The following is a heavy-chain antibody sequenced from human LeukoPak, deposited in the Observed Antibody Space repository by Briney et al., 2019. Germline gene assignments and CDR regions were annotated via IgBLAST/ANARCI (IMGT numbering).Heavy chain of an antibody. J-gene: IGHJ6*02. CDR1: GGSFSGYY. Sequence: PSETLSLTCAVYGGSFSGYYWSWIRQPPGKGLEWIGEINHSGSTNYNPSLKSRVTISVDTSKNQFSLKLSSVTAADTAVYYCARGKYSNYVRYYSGMDVWGQGTTVTVSS. CDR2: INHSGST. D-gene: IGHD4-11*01. V-gene: IGHV4-34*01. CDR3: ARGKYSNYVRYYSGMDV.